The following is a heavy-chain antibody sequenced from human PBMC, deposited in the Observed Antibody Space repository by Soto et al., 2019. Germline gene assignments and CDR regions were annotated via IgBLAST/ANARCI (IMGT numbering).Heavy chain of an antibody. CDR1: GGSFSGYY. CDR2: INHSGST. V-gene: IGHV4-34*01. J-gene: IGHJ5*02. D-gene: IGHD5-18*01. Sequence: ESMSLTCAVYGGSFSGYYWSWIRQPPGKGLEWIGEINHSGSTNYNPSLKSRVTISVDTSKNQFSLKLSSVTAADTAVYYCARGERGYSYDTWFDPWGQGTLVIVS. CDR3: ARGERGYSYDTWFDP.